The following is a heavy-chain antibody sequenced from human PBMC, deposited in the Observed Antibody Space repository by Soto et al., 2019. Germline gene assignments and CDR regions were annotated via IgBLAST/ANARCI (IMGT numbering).Heavy chain of an antibody. Sequence: XETLSHTCAVYGGSFSGYYWSWIRQPPGKGLEWIGEINHSGSTNYNPSLKSRVTISVDTSKNQFSLKLSSVTAADTAVYYCARVGNTYYDFWSGYPPDLDVWGQGTTVTVSS. CDR2: INHSGST. D-gene: IGHD3-3*01. CDR3: ARVGNTYYDFWSGYPPDLDV. CDR1: GGSFSGYY. V-gene: IGHV4-34*01. J-gene: IGHJ6*02.